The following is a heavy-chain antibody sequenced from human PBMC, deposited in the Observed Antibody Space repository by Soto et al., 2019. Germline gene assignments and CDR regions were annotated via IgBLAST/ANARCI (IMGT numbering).Heavy chain of an antibody. CDR2: SGGDDETT. J-gene: IGHJ4*02. V-gene: IGHV3-23*04. Sequence: EVQLVESGGGLIQPGGSLRLACVASGFTFSGDWMHWVRQVPGKGLEWVSGFRSGGDDETTYYADAVRGRFTISRDNSKNTLFLQMNSLRAEDTAIYYCAKKVNSGSGSQFFDYWGQGTLVTVSS. D-gene: IGHD3-10*01. CDR1: GFTFSGDW. CDR3: AKKVNSGSGSQFFDY.